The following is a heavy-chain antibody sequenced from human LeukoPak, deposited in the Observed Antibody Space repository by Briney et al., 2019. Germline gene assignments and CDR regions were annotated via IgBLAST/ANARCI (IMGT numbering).Heavy chain of an antibody. D-gene: IGHD6-13*01. J-gene: IGHJ4*02. Sequence: GGSLRLSCAASGFTFSSYSMNWVRQAPGKGLEWVSYISSSSSTIYYADSVKGRFTISRDNAKNSLYLQMNSLRDEDTAVYYRARARGSSWYSGQLAYYFDYWGQGTLVTVSS. V-gene: IGHV3-48*02. CDR3: ARARGSSWYSGQLAYYFDY. CDR2: ISSSSSTI. CDR1: GFTFSSYS.